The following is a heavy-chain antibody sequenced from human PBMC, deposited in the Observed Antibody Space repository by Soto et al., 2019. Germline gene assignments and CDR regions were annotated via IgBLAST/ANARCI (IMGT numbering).Heavy chain of an antibody. CDR2: IDWDDDK. J-gene: IGHJ6*02. Sequence: SGPTLVNSTQTLTLTCTFSGFSPSTSGMCVSWIRQPPGEALEWLARIDWDDDKYYSTSLKTRLTISKDTSKNQVVLTMTNMDPVDTATYYCARIRLAAAGYYYGMDVWGQGT. CDR3: ARIRLAAAGYYYGMDV. CDR1: GFSPSTSGMC. V-gene: IGHV2-70*11. D-gene: IGHD6-13*01.